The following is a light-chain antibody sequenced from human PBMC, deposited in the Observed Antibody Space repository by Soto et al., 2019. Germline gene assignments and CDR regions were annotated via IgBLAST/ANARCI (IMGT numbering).Light chain of an antibody. V-gene: IGLV1-44*01. CDR2: TNT. CDR3: GAWDDSLNGYV. CDR1: SSNIGSNT. J-gene: IGLJ1*01. Sequence: QSVLTQPPSASGTPGQRVTLSCSGSSSNIGSNTVNWYQQRPGTAPKLLIYTNTKRPSGVPDRFSGSKSGTSASLAISGLQSEDEADYYCGAWDDSLNGYVFGTGTKLTVL.